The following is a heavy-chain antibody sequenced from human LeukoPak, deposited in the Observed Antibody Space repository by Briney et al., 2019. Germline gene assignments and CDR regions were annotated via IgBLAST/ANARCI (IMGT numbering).Heavy chain of an antibody. CDR1: GFTFSSYW. CDR2: IKEDGSEK. J-gene: IGHJ4*02. Sequence: PGGSLRLSCAASGFTFSSYWMSWVRQAPGKGLEWVANIKEDGSEKYYVDSVKGRFTISRDNAKKSLFLQMNSLRVEDTAVYYCARGYCSSTSCYPFDYWGQGTLVTVSS. V-gene: IGHV3-7*01. D-gene: IGHD2-2*01. CDR3: ARGYCSSTSCYPFDY.